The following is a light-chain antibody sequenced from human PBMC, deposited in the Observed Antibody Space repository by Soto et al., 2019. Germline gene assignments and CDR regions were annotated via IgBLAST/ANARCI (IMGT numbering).Light chain of an antibody. CDR2: GAS. V-gene: IGKV3-15*01. CDR3: QQYNNWRWT. J-gene: IGKJ1*01. Sequence: MTQSPATLSLSLGGRPTLSCRASQSISDTLAWYQQKPGQAPRLLIHGASTRATGFPARFSGSGSGTEFTLTISSLQSEDFAVYYCQQYNNWRWTFGQGTKVDIK. CDR1: QSISDT.